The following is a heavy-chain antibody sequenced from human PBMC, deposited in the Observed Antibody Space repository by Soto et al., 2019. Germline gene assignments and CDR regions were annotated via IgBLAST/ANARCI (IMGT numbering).Heavy chain of an antibody. J-gene: IGHJ4*02. D-gene: IGHD1-26*01. V-gene: IGHV3-33*01. CDR2: IWYDGSNK. CDR1: GFTFSSYG. Sequence: LRLSCAASGFTFSSYGMHWVRQAPGKGLEWVAVIWYDGSNKYYADSVKGRFTISRDNSKNTLYLQMNSLRAEDTAVYYCARDLRLGVGATYYFDYWGQGTLVTVSS. CDR3: ARDLRLGVGATYYFDY.